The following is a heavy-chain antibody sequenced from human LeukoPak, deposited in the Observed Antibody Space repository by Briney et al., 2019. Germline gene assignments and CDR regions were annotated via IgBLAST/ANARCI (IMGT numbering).Heavy chain of an antibody. D-gene: IGHD3-9*01. CDR3: AKGRQYSFDYLIDY. Sequence: PGGSLRLSCAASGFTFSNYGMHWVRQAPGKGLEWVAVISSDGSKKNYADSVKGRLTLSRDNSKNTVYLQVDSLRTEDTAVYYCAKGRQYSFDYLIDYWGQGTLVTVSS. V-gene: IGHV3-30*18. CDR2: ISSDGSKK. CDR1: GFTFSNYG. J-gene: IGHJ4*02.